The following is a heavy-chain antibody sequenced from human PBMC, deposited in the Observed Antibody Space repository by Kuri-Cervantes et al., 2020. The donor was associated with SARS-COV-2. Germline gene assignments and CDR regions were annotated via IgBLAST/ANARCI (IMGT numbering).Heavy chain of an antibody. Sequence: GESLKISCAASGFTFSSYWMHWVRQAPGKGLVWVSRINSDVSSASYADSVKGRFTISRDNAKNTLYLQMNSLRAEDKAVYYCARDRYDFLSGYYGGLDYWGQGTLVTVSS. CDR3: ARDRYDFLSGYYGGLDY. J-gene: IGHJ4*02. CDR2: INSDVSSA. V-gene: IGHV3-74*01. CDR1: GFTFSSYW. D-gene: IGHD3-3*01.